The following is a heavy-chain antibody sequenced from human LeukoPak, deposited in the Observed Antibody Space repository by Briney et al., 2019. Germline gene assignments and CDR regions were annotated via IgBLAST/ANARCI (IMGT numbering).Heavy chain of an antibody. D-gene: IGHD3-22*01. CDR2: IRSKAYGGTT. V-gene: IGHV3-49*04. J-gene: IGHJ3*02. Sequence: AGGSLRLSCAASGFTFSSYSMNWVRQAPGKGLEWVGLIRSKAYGGTTEYAASVKGRFTISRDDSKTIAYLQMNSLRIEDAAVYYCSRVGSDSSGNAFDIWGQGTTVTVSS. CDR3: SRVGSDSSGNAFDI. CDR1: GFTFSSYS.